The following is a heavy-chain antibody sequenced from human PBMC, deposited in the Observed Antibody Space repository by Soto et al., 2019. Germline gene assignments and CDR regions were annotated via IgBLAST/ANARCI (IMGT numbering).Heavy chain of an antibody. D-gene: IGHD3-10*01. V-gene: IGHV1-24*01. CDR2: FDPEDGET. CDR3: ATVLRHTYYYGSGSYYALYYYYGMDV. J-gene: IGHJ6*02. Sequence: ASVKVSCKVSGYTLTELSMHWVRQAPGKGLEWMGGFDPEDGETIYAQKFQGRVTMTEDTSTDTAYMELSSLRSEDTAVYYCATVLRHTYYYGSGSYYALYYYYGMDVWGQGTTVTVSS. CDR1: GYTLTELS.